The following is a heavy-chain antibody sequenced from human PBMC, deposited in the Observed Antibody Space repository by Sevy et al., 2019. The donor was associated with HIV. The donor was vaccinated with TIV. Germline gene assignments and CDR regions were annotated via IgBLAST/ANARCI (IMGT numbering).Heavy chain of an antibody. V-gene: IGHV3-9*01. CDR3: EKDMTPLTTAGMDV. CDR1: GFTFDDYA. J-gene: IGHJ6*02. Sequence: GGSLRLSCAASGFTFDDYAMHWVRQAPGKGLEWVSGISWNSGSIGYADSVKGRFTISRDNAKNSLYLQMNSLRAEDTALYYCEKDMTPLTTAGMDVWGQGTTVTVSS. CDR2: ISWNSGSI. D-gene: IGHD4-4*01.